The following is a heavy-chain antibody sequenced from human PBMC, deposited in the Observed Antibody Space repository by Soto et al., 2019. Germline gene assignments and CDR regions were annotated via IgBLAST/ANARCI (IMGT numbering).Heavy chain of an antibody. V-gene: IGHV1-2*02. Sequence: GAAVKVSCKASGYTFTGYFMHWVRQAPGQGLEWMGWINPYSGGADYAQSFQGRVTMTRDTSISTVYMELSRLRFDDTPVYYCARVIRGAYYNSPLDTWGQGTVVTVSS. CDR3: ARVIRGAYYNSPLDT. D-gene: IGHD3-10*01. CDR1: GYTFTGYF. CDR2: INPYSGGA. J-gene: IGHJ5*02.